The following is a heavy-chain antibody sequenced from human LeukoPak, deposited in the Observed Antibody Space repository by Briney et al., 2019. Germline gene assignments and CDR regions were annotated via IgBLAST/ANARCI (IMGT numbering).Heavy chain of an antibody. CDR3: AREDYDSSGYRTFFDY. CDR1: GFTFSSYS. CDR2: ISSSSSTI. D-gene: IGHD3-22*01. V-gene: IGHV3-48*01. Sequence: GGSLRLSCAASGFTFSSYSMNWVRQAPGKGLEWVSYISSSSSTIYYADSVKGRFTISRDNAKNSLYLQMNSLRAEDTAVYYCAREDYDSSGYRTFFDYWGKGTLVTVSS. J-gene: IGHJ4*02.